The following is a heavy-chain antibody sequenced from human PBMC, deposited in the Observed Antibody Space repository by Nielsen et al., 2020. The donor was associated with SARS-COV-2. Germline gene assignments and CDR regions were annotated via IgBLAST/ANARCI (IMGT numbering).Heavy chain of an antibody. Sequence: GESLKISCAASGFTFSDSYMSWIRQAPGKGLEWISYISSSGSYTNYADSLKGRFTISRDNAKNSLYLQMNSLRAEDTAVYYCAASTALEYWGQGTLVTVSS. CDR3: AASTALEY. V-gene: IGHV3-11*03. J-gene: IGHJ4*02. CDR2: ISSSGSYT. CDR1: GFTFSDSY. D-gene: IGHD4-17*01.